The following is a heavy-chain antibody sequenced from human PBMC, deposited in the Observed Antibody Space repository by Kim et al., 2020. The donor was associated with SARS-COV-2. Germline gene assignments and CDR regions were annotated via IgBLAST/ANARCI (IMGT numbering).Heavy chain of an antibody. V-gene: IGHV3-33*01. J-gene: IGHJ6*04. Sequence: YAASVKGRFTISRDNSKNTLYLQMNSLRAEDTAVYYCARDFKALGSIDDVWGKGTTVTVSS. D-gene: IGHD6-6*01. CDR3: ARDFKALGSIDDV.